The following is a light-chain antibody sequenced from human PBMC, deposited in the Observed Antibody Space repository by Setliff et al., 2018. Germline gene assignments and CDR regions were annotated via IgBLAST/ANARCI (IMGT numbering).Light chain of an antibody. J-gene: IGLJ1*01. Sequence: QSVLTQSASVSGSPGQSITISCTGTSSDVDGYKYVSWYQHHPGKAPKVLIYEDTNRPSEISNRFSGSKSGNTASLTISGLQGEDEADYYCYSYTITSTLLFGTGTKSPS. CDR3: YSYTITSTLL. V-gene: IGLV2-14*01. CDR2: EDT. CDR1: SSDVDGYKY.